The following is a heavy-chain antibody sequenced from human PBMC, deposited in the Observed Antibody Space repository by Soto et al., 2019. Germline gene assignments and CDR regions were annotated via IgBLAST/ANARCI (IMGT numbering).Heavy chain of an antibody. CDR3: ARTVGHSYGMDV. V-gene: IGHV1-2*02. Sequence: ASVKVSCKASGYTFTSYYMHWVRQAPGQGLEWMGWINPNSGGTNYAQKFQGRVTMTRDTSISTAYMELSRLRSDDTAVYYCARTVGHSYGMDVWGQGTTVTVSS. CDR2: INPNSGGT. D-gene: IGHD3-16*01. CDR1: GYTFTSYY. J-gene: IGHJ6*02.